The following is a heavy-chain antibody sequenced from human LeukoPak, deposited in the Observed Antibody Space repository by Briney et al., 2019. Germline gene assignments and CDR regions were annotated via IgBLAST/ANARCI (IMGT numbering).Heavy chain of an antibody. V-gene: IGHV1-8*01. CDR1: GYTFTSYV. D-gene: IGHD2-2*02. CDR3: ARGDQYCSSASCYNY. Sequence: ASVKVSCKTSGYTFTSYVIHWVRQATGQGLEWMGWMNPNSGNTGYAQRFQDRFTMTRNTSISTAYLELRSLRSDDTAVYYCARGDQYCSSASCYNYWGQGALVTVSS. CDR2: MNPNSGNT. J-gene: IGHJ4*02.